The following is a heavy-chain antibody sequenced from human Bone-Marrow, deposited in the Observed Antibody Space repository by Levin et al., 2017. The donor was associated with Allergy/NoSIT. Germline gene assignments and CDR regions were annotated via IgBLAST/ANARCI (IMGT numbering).Heavy chain of an antibody. CDR3: ARESLFESGTYTLGGFDP. Sequence: SSETLSLTCTVSGGSISSDDYYWSWIRQPPGKGLEWIGYIFNSGSTFYNSSLKSRVDISADVSKNQFFLRLNSVTAADTAVYYCARESLFESGTYTLGGFDPWGQGILVTVSS. CDR2: IFNSGST. J-gene: IGHJ5*02. V-gene: IGHV4-30-4*01. D-gene: IGHD3-10*01. CDR1: GGSISSDDYY.